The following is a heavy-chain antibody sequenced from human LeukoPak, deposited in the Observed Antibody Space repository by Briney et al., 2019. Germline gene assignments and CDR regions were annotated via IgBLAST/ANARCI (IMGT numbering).Heavy chain of an antibody. J-gene: IGHJ4*02. D-gene: IGHD2-21*01. Sequence: QPGGSLRLSCAGSGFTFSSYGMHWVRQAPGKGLGWVVVISYDASNKYYADSVKGRFTISRDNSKNTLYLQMNSLRAEDTAMYYCARDWMLFHRPDYWGQGTLVTVSS. CDR3: ARDWMLFHRPDY. V-gene: IGHV3-30*03. CDR1: GFTFSSYG. CDR2: ISYDASNK.